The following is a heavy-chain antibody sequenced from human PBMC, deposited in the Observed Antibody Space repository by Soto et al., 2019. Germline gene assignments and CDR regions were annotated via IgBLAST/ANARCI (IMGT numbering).Heavy chain of an antibody. J-gene: IGHJ5*02. CDR2: ITPNSGYT. Sequence: QLQLTQSGGEARKPGASVRVSCAASGYKFSTYAISWLRQAPGQGLEWMGLITPNSGYTNYAQKFQGRLILTTDIPSTTAYMELTSIRYDDTAIYSCATSYDSGLDPWGQGTLVSVS. CDR3: ATSYDSGLDP. CDR1: GYKFSTYA. V-gene: IGHV1-18*01. D-gene: IGHD3-3*01.